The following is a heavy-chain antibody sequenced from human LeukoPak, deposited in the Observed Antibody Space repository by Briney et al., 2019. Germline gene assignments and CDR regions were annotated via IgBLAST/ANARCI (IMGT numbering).Heavy chain of an antibody. CDR2: ISSSGGSK. D-gene: IGHD6-19*01. V-gene: IGHV3-11*01. CDR3: ARTVAGTVNY. Sequence: GGSLRLSCAASGFTFSDYYMSWIRQAPGKRLEWVSYISSSGGSKYYADSVKGRFTISRDNAKNSLYLQMNSLRAEDTAVYYCARTVAGTVNYWARGTLVTVSS. J-gene: IGHJ4*02. CDR1: GFTFSDYY.